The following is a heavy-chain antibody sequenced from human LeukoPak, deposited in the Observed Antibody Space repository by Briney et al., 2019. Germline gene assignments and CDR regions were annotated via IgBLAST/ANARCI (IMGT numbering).Heavy chain of an antibody. CDR1: GGSISSGGYY. Sequence: SETLPLTCTVSGGSISSGGYYWSWIRQHPGKGLEWIGYIYYSGSTYYNPSLKSRVTISVDTSKNQFSLKLSSVTAADTAVYYCARDFCSSEACPFRDDAFDIWGQGTKVTVSS. V-gene: IGHV4-31*03. CDR3: ARDFCSSEACPFRDDAFDI. D-gene: IGHD2-2*01. CDR2: IYYSGST. J-gene: IGHJ3*02.